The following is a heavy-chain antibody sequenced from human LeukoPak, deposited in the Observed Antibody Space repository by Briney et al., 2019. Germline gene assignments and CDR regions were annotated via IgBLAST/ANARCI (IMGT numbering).Heavy chain of an antibody. CDR1: GGSFSSYY. Sequence: SETLSLTCAVYGGSFSSYYWGWIRQPPGKGLEWIGSIYYSGSTYYNPSLKSRVTISVDTSKNQFSLKLSSVTAADTAVYYCARGNYYYDSSGYYEDSFDYWGQGTLVTVSS. V-gene: IGHV4-39*07. CDR3: ARGNYYYDSSGYYEDSFDY. J-gene: IGHJ4*02. CDR2: IYYSGST. D-gene: IGHD3-22*01.